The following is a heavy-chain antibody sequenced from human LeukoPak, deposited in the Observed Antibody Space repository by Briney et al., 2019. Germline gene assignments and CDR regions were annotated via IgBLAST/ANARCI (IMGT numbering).Heavy chain of an antibody. CDR1: GFTFSSYW. CDR2: TNSDGSST. V-gene: IGHV3-74*01. Sequence: GSLRLSCAASGFTFSSYWMHWVRQAPGKGLVWVSRTNSDGSSTSYADSVKGRFTISRDNAKNTLYLQMNSLRAEDTAVYYCARVVAVAGLDYWGQGTLVTVSS. CDR3: ARVVAVAGLDY. J-gene: IGHJ4*02. D-gene: IGHD6-19*01.